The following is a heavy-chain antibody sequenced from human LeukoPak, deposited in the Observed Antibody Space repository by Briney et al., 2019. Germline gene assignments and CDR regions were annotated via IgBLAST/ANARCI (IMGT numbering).Heavy chain of an antibody. CDR1: GGSISSYY. Sequence: SETLSLTCTVSGGSISSYYWSWIRQPAGKGLEWLGRIYTSGSTNYDPSLKSRVTMSVDTSKNQFSLKLSSVTAADTAVYYCARDEEYDFWSGSYMDVWGKGTTVTVSS. D-gene: IGHD3-3*01. V-gene: IGHV4-4*07. J-gene: IGHJ6*03. CDR3: ARDEEYDFWSGSYMDV. CDR2: IYTSGST.